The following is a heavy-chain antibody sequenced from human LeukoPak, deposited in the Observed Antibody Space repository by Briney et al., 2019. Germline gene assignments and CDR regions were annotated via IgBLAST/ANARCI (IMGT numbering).Heavy chain of an antibody. CDR3: ARGQGATVPQVGKNWFDP. J-gene: IGHJ5*02. CDR2: VNESGGT. Sequence: SETLSLTCAVYIDSFSNYHWNWIRQTPAKGMEWIGEVNESGGTNITPSLRSRVILSVDTSKNQFSLKLISVTVADTAIYYCARGQGATVPQVGKNWFDPWGQGTLVTVSS. CDR1: IDSFSNYH. D-gene: IGHD1-26*01. V-gene: IGHV4-34*01.